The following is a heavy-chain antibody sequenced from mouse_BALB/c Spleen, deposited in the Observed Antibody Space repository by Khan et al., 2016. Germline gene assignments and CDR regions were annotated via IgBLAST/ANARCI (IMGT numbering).Heavy chain of an antibody. CDR3: AKGRRKAWFAY. CDR1: GYSITSDYA. Sequence: VQLKEPGPGLVKPSQSLSLTCTVTGYSITSDYAWNWIRQFPGNKLEWMGYISYSGYSSYNPSLKSRISITRDTSKNQFFLQLNSVTTDDTATYYCAKGRRKAWFAYWGQGTLVTVSA. V-gene: IGHV3-2*02. J-gene: IGHJ3*01. CDR2: ISYSGYS.